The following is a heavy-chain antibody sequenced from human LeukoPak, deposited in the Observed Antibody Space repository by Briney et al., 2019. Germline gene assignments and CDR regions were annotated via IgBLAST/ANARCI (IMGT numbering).Heavy chain of an antibody. CDR1: GGTSSSYT. J-gene: IGHJ3*02. D-gene: IGHD2-8*01. V-gene: IGHV1-69*02. CDR2: IIPIDGVE. Sequence: SVKVSCKASGGTSSSYTISWVRQAPGQGLEWMGRIIPIDGVENYAQKFQGRVTITADKLTSTAYMELSSLRSEDTAVDYCARALDCTNGVCFRDHAFDIWGQGTKLTVSS. CDR3: ARALDCTNGVCFRDHAFDI.